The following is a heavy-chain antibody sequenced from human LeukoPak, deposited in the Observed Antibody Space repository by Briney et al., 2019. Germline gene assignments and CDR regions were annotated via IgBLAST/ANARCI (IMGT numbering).Heavy chain of an antibody. CDR2: ISGSGGST. V-gene: IGHV3-23*01. CDR1: GFTFSSYG. CDR3: ARGALDAATPFDS. Sequence: PGGSLRLSCAASGFTFSSYGMSWVRQAPGKGLEWVSAISGSGGSTYYADSLKGRFTISRDNTKKSVYLQTDSLRDEDTAVYYCARGALDAATPFDSWGQGTLVTVSS. J-gene: IGHJ5*01. D-gene: IGHD2-15*01.